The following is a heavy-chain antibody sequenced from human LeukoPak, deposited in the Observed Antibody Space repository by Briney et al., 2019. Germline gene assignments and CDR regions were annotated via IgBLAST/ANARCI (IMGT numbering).Heavy chain of an antibody. CDR2: INHNGNVN. J-gene: IGHJ6*02. V-gene: IGHV3-7*03. CDR3: ARGGGLDV. D-gene: IGHD3-16*01. Sequence: GGSLRLSCAASGFTFSSYWMNWARQAPGKGLEWVASINHNGNVNYYVDSVKGRFTISRDNAKNSLYLQMSNLRAEDTAVDFCARGGGLDVWGQGATVTISS. CDR1: GFTFSSYW.